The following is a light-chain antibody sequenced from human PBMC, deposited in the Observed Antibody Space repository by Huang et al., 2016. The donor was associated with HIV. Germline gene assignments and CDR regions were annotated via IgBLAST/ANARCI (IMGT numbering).Light chain of an antibody. CDR1: QSVFYNSKSKNY. J-gene: IGKJ1*01. Sequence: GERAVINCTSSQSVFYNSKSKNYLNWYQVKRGQPPKLLIYWASTRESGVPDRFSGSGSGTDFTLTINNLQAADVAVYYCHQYYTTPQTFGQGTKV. CDR2: WAS. V-gene: IGKV4-1*01. CDR3: HQYYTTPQT.